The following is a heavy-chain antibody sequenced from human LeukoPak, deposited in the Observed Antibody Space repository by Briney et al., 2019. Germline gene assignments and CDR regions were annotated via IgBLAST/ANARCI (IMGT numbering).Heavy chain of an antibody. J-gene: IGHJ4*02. Sequence: PGGSLRLSCAASGFTFSSYSMNWVRQAPGKGREWVSYISSSSSTIYYADSVKGRFTISRDNAKNSLYLQMNSLRAEDTAVYYCARDQGGDYDFWSGYYTPIPFDYWGQGTLVTVSS. V-gene: IGHV3-48*01. CDR2: ISSSSSTI. CDR1: GFTFSSYS. CDR3: ARDQGGDYDFWSGYYTPIPFDY. D-gene: IGHD3-3*01.